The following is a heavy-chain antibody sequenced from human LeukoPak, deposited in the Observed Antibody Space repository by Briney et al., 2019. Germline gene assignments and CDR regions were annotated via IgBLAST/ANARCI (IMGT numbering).Heavy chain of an antibody. D-gene: IGHD1-26*01. CDR1: GSTFSSYW. CDR2: IKQDGSEK. J-gene: IGHJ6*03. Sequence: PGGSLRPSCAASGSTFSSYWMSWVRQAPGKGLEWVANIKQDGSEKYYVDSVKGRFTISRDNAKNSLYLQMNSLRAEDTAVYYCARYRSGIVGATGYYYMDVWGKGTTVTVSS. CDR3: ARYRSGIVGATGYYYMDV. V-gene: IGHV3-7*01.